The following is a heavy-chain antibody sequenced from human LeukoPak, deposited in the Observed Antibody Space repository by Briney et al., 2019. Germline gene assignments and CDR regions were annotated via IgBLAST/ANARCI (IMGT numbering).Heavy chain of an antibody. CDR1: SGSFSGYY. J-gene: IGHJ4*02. CDR2: INHSGST. Sequence: PSETLSLTCAVYSGSFSGYYWSWIRQPPGKGLEWIGEINHSGSTNYNPSLKSRVTISVDTSKNQFSLKLSSVTAADTAVYYCARGLSSSWYYPFFDYWGQGTLVTVSS. V-gene: IGHV4-34*01. CDR3: ARGLSSSWYYPFFDY. D-gene: IGHD6-13*01.